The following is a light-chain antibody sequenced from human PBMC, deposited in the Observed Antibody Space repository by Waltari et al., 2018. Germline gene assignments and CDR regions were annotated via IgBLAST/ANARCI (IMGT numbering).Light chain of an antibody. J-gene: IGLJ1*01. CDR2: DVN. CDR3: SSYTTGSTRYV. Sequence: QSALTQPASVSASPGQSITISCTGTSSDIGAYNFFSWYQKHPGKAPKVMIYDVNNRPSGVSSRFSGSKSGNTASLTISGLQAEDEADYYCSSYTTGSTRYVFGSGTKVTVL. CDR1: SSDIGAYNF. V-gene: IGLV2-14*03.